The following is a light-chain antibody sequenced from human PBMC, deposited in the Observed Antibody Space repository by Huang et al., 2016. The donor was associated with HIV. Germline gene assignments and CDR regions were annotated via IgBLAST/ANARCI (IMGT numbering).Light chain of an antibody. CDR1: QAVSSN. Sequence: EILMTQSPATLSVSPGERATLSCRASQAVSSNLAWYQHKPGQAPRLLIYSASTRAAGIPARFSGSGAGTDFPLTISSLQSEDFAVYYCQQYNNWPPITFGPGTKVDIK. CDR3: QQYNNWPPIT. CDR2: SAS. J-gene: IGKJ3*01. V-gene: IGKV3D-15*01.